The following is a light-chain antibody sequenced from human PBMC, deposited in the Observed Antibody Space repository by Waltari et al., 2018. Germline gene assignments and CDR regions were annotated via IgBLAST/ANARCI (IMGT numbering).Light chain of an antibody. CDR1: ESPVSSDGNTY. CDR3: MQGIHRPWT. Sequence: DVVMTQSPLSLPVILGQPASISCRTSESPVSSDGNTYLNWFQQRPGQPPRRLIFKVSNRDSGVPDRFSGSGSGTDFKLRISRVEAEDFGVYYCMQGIHRPWTFGQGTKVEIK. CDR2: KVS. V-gene: IGKV2-30*01. J-gene: IGKJ1*01.